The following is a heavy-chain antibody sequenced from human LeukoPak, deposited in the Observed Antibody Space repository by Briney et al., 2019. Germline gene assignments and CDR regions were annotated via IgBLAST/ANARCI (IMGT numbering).Heavy chain of an antibody. D-gene: IGHD3-3*01. CDR2: INSDGRST. J-gene: IGHJ4*02. Sequence: PGASLRLSCAASGLTFSSYWMHWVRPGPGNGLVWVSGINSDGRSTSYADSVKGRFTISRDNAKNTLYLQMNSLRAEDTAVYYCARKESGSGYYRAFDYWGQGTLVTVSS. CDR3: ARKESGSGYYRAFDY. V-gene: IGHV3-74*01. CDR1: GLTFSSYW.